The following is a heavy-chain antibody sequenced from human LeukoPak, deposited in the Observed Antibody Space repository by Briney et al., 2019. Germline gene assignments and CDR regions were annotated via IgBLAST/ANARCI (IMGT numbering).Heavy chain of an antibody. CDR3: ARLNWNYYFDY. Sequence: PSETLSLTCAVSGYSISSGYYWGWIRQPPGKGLEWIGSIYYSGSTYYNPSLKSRVTISVDTSKNQFSLKLSSVTAADTAVYYCARLNWNYYFDYWGQGTLVTVSS. V-gene: IGHV4-38-2*01. J-gene: IGHJ4*02. CDR1: GYSISSGYY. D-gene: IGHD1-1*01. CDR2: IYYSGST.